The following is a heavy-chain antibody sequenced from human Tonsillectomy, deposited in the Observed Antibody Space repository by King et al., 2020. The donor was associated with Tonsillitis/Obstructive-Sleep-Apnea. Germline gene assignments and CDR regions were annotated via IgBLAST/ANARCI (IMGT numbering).Heavy chain of an antibody. Sequence: VQLVESGGGVVQPGRSLSLSCAASGFTFSSHAMHWVRQAPGKGLEWVAVISYDGSNKYYADSVKGRFTISRDNSKNTLYLQMNSLRAEDTAVYYCARDKCRGGSCYYPPDYWGQGTLVTVSS. CDR3: ARDKCRGGSCYYPPDY. V-gene: IGHV3-30*04. D-gene: IGHD2-15*01. CDR2: ISYDGSNK. CDR1: GFTFSSHA. J-gene: IGHJ4*02.